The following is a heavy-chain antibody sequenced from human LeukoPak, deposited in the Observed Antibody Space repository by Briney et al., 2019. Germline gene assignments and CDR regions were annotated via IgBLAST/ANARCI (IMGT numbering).Heavy chain of an antibody. V-gene: IGHV4-4*09. Sequence: PSETLSLTCTVSGGSISSYYWSWIRQPPGKGLEWIGYIYTSGSTNYNPSLQSRATISVDTSKNQFSLKLSSVTAADTAVYYCARHLGRTTIAAYWGQGTLVTVSS. CDR2: IYTSGST. CDR3: ARHLGRTTIAAY. J-gene: IGHJ4*02. CDR1: GGSISSYY. D-gene: IGHD6-6*01.